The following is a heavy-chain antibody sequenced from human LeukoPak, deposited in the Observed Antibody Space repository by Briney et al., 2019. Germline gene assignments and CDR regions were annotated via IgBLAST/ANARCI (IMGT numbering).Heavy chain of an antibody. CDR3: ARGLTAAADVTFDY. J-gene: IGHJ4*02. CDR2: INSDGSNT. Sequence: GGSLRLSCAAPGFTFSSYWMHWVRQAPGKGLVWVPHINSDGSNTCYADSVKGRFTISRDNAKNTLYLQMNSLRAEDTAVYFCARGLTAAADVTFDYWGQGTLVTVSS. V-gene: IGHV3-74*01. D-gene: IGHD6-13*01. CDR1: GFTFSSYW.